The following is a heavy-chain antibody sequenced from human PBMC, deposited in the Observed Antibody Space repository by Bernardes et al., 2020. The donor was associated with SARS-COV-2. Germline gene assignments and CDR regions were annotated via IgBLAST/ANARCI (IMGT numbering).Heavy chain of an antibody. V-gene: IGHV4-61*08. Sequence: SETLSLTCTVSGDSVTTGGFYWSWIRQSPGKGLEWIGCVHYTGNTKYNPSLEGRVTIGIDTSKNQFSLKLTSVTAADTAVYSCARGGGAPAMVGGVINRLDPWGQGTLVTVSS. D-gene: IGHD3-10*01. CDR3: ARGGGAPAMVGGVINRLDP. CDR2: VHYTGNT. CDR1: GDSVTTGGFY. J-gene: IGHJ5*02.